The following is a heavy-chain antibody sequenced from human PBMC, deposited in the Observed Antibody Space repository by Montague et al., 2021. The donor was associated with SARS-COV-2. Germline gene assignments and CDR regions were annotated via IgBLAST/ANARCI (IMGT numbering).Heavy chain of an antibody. CDR1: GGSISNYY. J-gene: IGHJ6*02. Sequence: SETLSLTCTVSGGSISNYYWSWIRQPPGRGLEWIGYIYYSGSTDXSLSLKSRVTISLDTSKNQFSLKVTSVTAADTAVYYCARGGGYYNYGLDVWGPGTTVTVSS. CDR3: ARGGGYYNYGLDV. V-gene: IGHV4-59*01. CDR2: IYYSGST. D-gene: IGHD3-22*01.